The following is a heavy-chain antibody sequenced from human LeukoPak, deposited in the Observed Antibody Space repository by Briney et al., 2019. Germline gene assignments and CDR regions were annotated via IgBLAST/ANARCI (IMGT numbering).Heavy chain of an antibody. J-gene: IGHJ4*02. D-gene: IGHD1-26*01. Sequence: GGSLRLSCAASGFTFSSYAMSWVRQAPGKGLEWVSAISGSGAGTYYADSVKGRSTISRDNSKNTLYLQINSLRVEDTAVYYCAKKYSGTYYFDYWGQGTLVTVSS. CDR1: GFTFSSYA. CDR2: ISGSGAGT. V-gene: IGHV3-23*01. CDR3: AKKYSGTYYFDY.